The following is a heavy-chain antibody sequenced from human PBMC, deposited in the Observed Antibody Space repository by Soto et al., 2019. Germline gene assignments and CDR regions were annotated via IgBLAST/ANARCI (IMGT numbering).Heavy chain of an antibody. V-gene: IGHV1-18*01. D-gene: IGHD4-4*01. CDR2: ISAYNGNT. CDR3: ARDWATVTTRYFDY. J-gene: IGHJ4*02. Sequence: GASVKVSCKASGYTFTSYGISWVRHAPGQGLEWMGWISAYNGNTNYAQKLQGRVTMTTDTSTSTAYMELRSLRSDDTAVYYCARDWATVTTRYFDYWGQGTLVTVFS. CDR1: GYTFTSYG.